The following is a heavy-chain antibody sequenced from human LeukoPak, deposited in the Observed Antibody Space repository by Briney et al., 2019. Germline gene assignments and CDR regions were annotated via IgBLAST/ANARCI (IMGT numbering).Heavy chain of an antibody. J-gene: IGHJ6*02. CDR3: ARVANLERITMIVVVPGVGYYGMDV. CDR2: TNPSGGST. CDR1: GYTFTSYY. V-gene: IGHV1-46*01. D-gene: IGHD3-22*01. Sequence: GASVKVSRKASGYTFTSYYMHWARQAPGQGLEWMGITNPSGGSTSYAQKFQGRVTMTRDTSTSTVYMELSSLRSEDTAVYYCARVANLERITMIVVVPGVGYYGMDVWGQGTTVTVSS.